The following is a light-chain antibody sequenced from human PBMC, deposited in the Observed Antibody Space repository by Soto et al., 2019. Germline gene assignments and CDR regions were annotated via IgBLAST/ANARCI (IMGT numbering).Light chain of an antibody. CDR2: DVS. V-gene: IGLV2-14*01. Sequence: QSALTQPASVSGSPGQSITISCTGTSSDVGGYNYVSWYQQHPGKAPKLMIFDVSNRPSGVSNRFSGSKSGNTASLTISGLQAEDEAVYYCNSYTSSRTLFYVFGTGTTVTVL. CDR3: NSYTSSRTLFYV. CDR1: SSDVGGYNY. J-gene: IGLJ1*01.